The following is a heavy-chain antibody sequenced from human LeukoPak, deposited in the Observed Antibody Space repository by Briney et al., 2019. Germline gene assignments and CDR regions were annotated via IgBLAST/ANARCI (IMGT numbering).Heavy chain of an antibody. CDR1: GGSISSYY. J-gene: IGHJ6*03. CDR3: ARSPSPGPSHYYYYMDV. V-gene: IGHV4-59*01. D-gene: IGHD3-10*01. Sequence: SETLSLTCTVSGGSISSYYWTWIRQPPGKGLEYIAYIYYSGSANYNPSLKSRVTISVDTSKNQFSLKLSSVTAADTAVYYCARSPSPGPSHYYYYMDVWGKGTTVTVSS. CDR2: IYYSGSA.